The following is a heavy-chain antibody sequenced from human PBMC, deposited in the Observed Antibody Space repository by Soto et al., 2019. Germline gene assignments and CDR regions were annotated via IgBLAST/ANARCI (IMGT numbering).Heavy chain of an antibody. V-gene: IGHV5-51*01. CDR2: IFPSDSDT. Sequence: KISCRTSGYKFTSSWIAWVRQMPGKGLEWMGIIFPSDSDTRYSPSFQGQVTISADRSTSTVFLQWASLKASDTAVYFCARKDKSGYFNWFDTWGQGTLVTVSS. D-gene: IGHD3-22*01. CDR1: GYKFTSSW. J-gene: IGHJ5*02. CDR3: ARKDKSGYFNWFDT.